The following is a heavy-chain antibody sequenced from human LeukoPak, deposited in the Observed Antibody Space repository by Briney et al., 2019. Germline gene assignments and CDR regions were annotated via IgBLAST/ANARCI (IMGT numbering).Heavy chain of an antibody. Sequence: GGSLRLSCAASGFTFSSYSMNWVRQAPGKGLEWVSSISSSSSYIYYADSVKGRFTISRDNSKNTLYLQMNSLRAEDTAVYYCAKSREYYYDSSGYYYWDYWGQGTLVTVSS. CDR3: AKSREYYYDSSGYYYWDY. V-gene: IGHV3-21*04. D-gene: IGHD3-22*01. CDR2: ISSSSSYI. CDR1: GFTFSSYS. J-gene: IGHJ4*02.